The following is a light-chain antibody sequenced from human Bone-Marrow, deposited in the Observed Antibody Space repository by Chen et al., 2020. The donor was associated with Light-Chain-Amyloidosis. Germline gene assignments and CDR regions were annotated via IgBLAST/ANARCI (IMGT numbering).Light chain of an antibody. Sequence: QSALTQPASVSGSPGQSITIPCTGTSSHVGGDNHVSWYQQHQDKAPKLMIYEFTNRPSWVPDRFSGSKADNTASLTISGLQTKDEADDFCSSYTITNTRVFGSGTRVTVL. V-gene: IGLV2-14*01. J-gene: IGLJ1*01. CDR1: SSHVGGDNH. CDR2: EFT. CDR3: SSYTITNTRV.